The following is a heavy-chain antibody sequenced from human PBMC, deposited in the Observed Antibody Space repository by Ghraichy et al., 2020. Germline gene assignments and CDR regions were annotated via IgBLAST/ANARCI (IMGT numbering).Heavy chain of an antibody. V-gene: IGHV7-4-1*02. CDR2: INANTGNP. CDR1: GYIFRSYS. Sequence: VKVSCKASGYIFRSYSMSWVRQAPGQGLEWMGWINANTGNPTYARGFTGRFVFSLDTSVSTAHLQISSLEADDTAVYYCARSDLQEARPHVFDLWGQGTRVTVSS. D-gene: IGHD4-11*01. J-gene: IGHJ3*01. CDR3: ARSDLQEARPHVFDL.